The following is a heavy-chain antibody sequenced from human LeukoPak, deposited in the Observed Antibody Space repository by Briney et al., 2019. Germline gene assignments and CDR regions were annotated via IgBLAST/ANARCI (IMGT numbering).Heavy chain of an antibody. J-gene: IGHJ3*02. CDR2: ISSGSTYI. CDR3: AREGHDSSGYEKAFDI. V-gene: IGHV3-21*01. Sequence: GGSLRLSCAGSGFTFSRYEMNWVRQAPGKGLEWVACISSGSTYIFHADSVRGRFAVSRDNAKNSLYLQMNSLRADDTAVYYCAREGHDSSGYEKAFDIWGQGTMVTVSS. CDR1: GFTFSRYE. D-gene: IGHD3-22*01.